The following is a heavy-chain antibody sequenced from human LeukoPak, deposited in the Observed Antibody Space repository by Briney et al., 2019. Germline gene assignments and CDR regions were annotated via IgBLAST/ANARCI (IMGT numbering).Heavy chain of an antibody. CDR1: GFTFSDHT. V-gene: IGHV3-7*01. D-gene: IGHD6-19*01. CDR3: ARDGITGRPVAGPDY. J-gene: IGHJ4*02. CDR2: INKDGSGK. Sequence: GGSLRLSCAASGFTFSDHTMTWVRQAPGKGLEWVANINKDGSGKYYVDSVKGRFTISRDNAKNSLYLEMNSLRVEDTAVYYCARDGITGRPVAGPDYWGQGTLVTVSS.